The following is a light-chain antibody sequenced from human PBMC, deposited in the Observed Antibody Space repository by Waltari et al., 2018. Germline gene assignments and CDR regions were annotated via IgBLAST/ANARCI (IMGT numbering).Light chain of an antibody. V-gene: IGLV2-11*01. CDR2: DVS. J-gene: IGLJ1*01. Sequence: QSALTQPRSVSGSPGQSVTISCTGTSSDVGGYNYVSWYQQHPGKPPKLMIYDVSKRPSGVPVRFSGSQSGKPASRTISGLQAEDEADYYCCSYAGSYTFVFGIGTKVTVL. CDR1: SSDVGGYNY. CDR3: CSYAGSYTFV.